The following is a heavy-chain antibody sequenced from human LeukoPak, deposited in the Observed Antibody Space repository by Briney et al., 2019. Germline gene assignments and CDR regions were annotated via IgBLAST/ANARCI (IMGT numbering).Heavy chain of an antibody. D-gene: IGHD3-22*01. CDR2: INPNSGGT. J-gene: IGHJ4*02. V-gene: IGHV1-2*02. CDR1: GYTFTGYY. Sequence: ASVKVSCKASGYTFTGYYMHWVRQAPGQGLEWMGWINPNSGGTNYAQKFQGRVTMTRDTSISTAYMELSRLRSDDTAVYYCARDLSYYYDSSGYSVDYWGQGTLVTVSS. CDR3: ARDLSYYYDSSGYSVDY.